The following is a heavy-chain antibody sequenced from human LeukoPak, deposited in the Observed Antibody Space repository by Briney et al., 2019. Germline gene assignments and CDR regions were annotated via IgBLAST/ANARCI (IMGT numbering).Heavy chain of an antibody. J-gene: IGHJ3*02. CDR1: GYSINSGYY. CDR2: IYHSGST. V-gene: IGHV4-38-2*02. Sequence: SETLSLTCVVSGYSINSGYYWGWIRQPPGKGLEWIGGIYHSGSTYYNPSLKSRVTISVDTSKNQFSLKVRSMTAADTAVYYCAREEPRDAFDIWGQGTMVTVSS. CDR3: AREEPRDAFDI.